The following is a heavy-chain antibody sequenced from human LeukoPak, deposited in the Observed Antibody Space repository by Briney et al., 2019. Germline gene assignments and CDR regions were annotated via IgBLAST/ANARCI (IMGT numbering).Heavy chain of an antibody. D-gene: IGHD6-6*01. CDR3: ARDSSSSGLDY. CDR2: IYYSGST. Sequence: SETLSLTCTVSGGSISSSSYYWGWIRQPPGKGLEWIGSIYYSGSTYYNPSLKSRVTISVDTSKNQFSLKLSSVTAADTAVYYRARDSSSSGLDYWGQGTLVTVSS. CDR1: GGSISSSSYY. V-gene: IGHV4-39*07. J-gene: IGHJ4*02.